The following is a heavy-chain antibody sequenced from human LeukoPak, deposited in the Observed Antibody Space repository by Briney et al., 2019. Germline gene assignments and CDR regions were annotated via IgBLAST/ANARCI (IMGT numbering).Heavy chain of an antibody. CDR2: INHSGST. V-gene: IGHV4-34*01. CDR3: ARALHDYVWGSYHPPHFDY. J-gene: IGHJ4*02. Sequence: SETLSLTCAVYGGSFSGYYWSWIRQPPGKGLEWIGEINHSGSTNYNPSLKSRVTISVDTSKNQFSLKLSSVTAADTAVYYCARALHDYVWGSYHPPHFDYWGQGTLVTVSS. CDR1: GGSFSGYY. D-gene: IGHD3-16*02.